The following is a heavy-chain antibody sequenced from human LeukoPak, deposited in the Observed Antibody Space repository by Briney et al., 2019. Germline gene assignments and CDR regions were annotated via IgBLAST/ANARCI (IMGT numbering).Heavy chain of an antibody. V-gene: IGHV3-66*01. Sequence: GGSLRLSCAASGFSVSNNYMSWVRQAPGKGLEWGSIIYSDGRTYYADSVKGRFTISRDNSKNTLDLQMNSLRVEDTAVYYCARDTNSWLRADYWGQGTLVTVSS. J-gene: IGHJ4*02. CDR1: GFSVSNNY. CDR3: ARDTNSWLRADY. D-gene: IGHD6-13*01. CDR2: IYSDGRT.